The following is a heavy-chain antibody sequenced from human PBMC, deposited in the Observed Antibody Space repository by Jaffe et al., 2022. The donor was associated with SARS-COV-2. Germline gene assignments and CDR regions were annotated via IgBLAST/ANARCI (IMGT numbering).Heavy chain of an antibody. D-gene: IGHD1-26*01. J-gene: IGHJ3*02. CDR3: ARMGYYQNAFDI. CDR1: GYSFTNYW. Sequence: EVQLVQSGAEVKKPGESLKISCKASGYSFTNYWIGWVRQMPGKGLEWMGIIYPGDSDAKYSPSFQGQVTISADTSSSTAYLQWSSLEASDTAVYYCARMGYYQNAFDIWGQGTVVTVFS. CDR2: IYPGDSDA. V-gene: IGHV5-51*01.